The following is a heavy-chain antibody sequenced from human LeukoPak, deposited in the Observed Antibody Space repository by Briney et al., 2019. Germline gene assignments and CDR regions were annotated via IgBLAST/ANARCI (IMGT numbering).Heavy chain of an antibody. J-gene: IGHJ4*02. CDR3: ARVIRYFGDY. D-gene: IGHD3-9*01. V-gene: IGHV3-21*01. CDR1: GFTFSSYS. CDR2: INSSSSYI. Sequence: PGGALRLSCAASGFTFSSYSMNWVHQAPGKGLEWVSSINSSSSYIYYADSVKGRFTISRENAKNSLYLQMNSLRAEDTAVYYCARVIRYFGDYWGQGTLVNVSS.